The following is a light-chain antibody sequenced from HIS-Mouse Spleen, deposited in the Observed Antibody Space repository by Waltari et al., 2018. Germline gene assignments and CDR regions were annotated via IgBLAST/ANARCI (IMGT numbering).Light chain of an antibody. CDR3: AAWDDSLSGPV. J-gene: IGLJ3*02. Sequence: QSVLTQPPSASGTPGPRVTISCSGSSSTIGSNYVYWYQQLPGTAPKLLIHRNNQRPSGVPDRFSGSKSGTSASLAISGLRSEDEADYYCAAWDDSLSGPVFGGGTKLTVL. V-gene: IGLV1-47*01. CDR1: SSTIGSNY. CDR2: RNN.